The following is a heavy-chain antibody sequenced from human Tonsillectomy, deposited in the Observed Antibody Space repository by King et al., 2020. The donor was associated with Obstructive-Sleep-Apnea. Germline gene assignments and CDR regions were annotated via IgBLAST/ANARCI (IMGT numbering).Heavy chain of an antibody. CDR1: GFTFSSYW. J-gene: IGHJ4*02. D-gene: IGHD3-10*01. CDR2: INSDGSST. Sequence: VQLVDSGGGLVQPGGSLRLSCAASGFTFSSYWMHWVRQAPGKGLVWVSRINSDGSSTSYADSVKGRFTISRDNPKNTLYLQLNSLRAEDTAVYYCARVGVYGSGSPLDCWGQGTLVTVSS. V-gene: IGHV3-74*01. CDR3: ARVGVYGSGSPLDC.